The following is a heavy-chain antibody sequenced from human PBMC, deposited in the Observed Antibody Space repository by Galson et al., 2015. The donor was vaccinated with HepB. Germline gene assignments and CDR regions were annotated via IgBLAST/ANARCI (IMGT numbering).Heavy chain of an antibody. CDR1: GYTFTSYY. J-gene: IGHJ4*02. D-gene: IGHD4-17*01. CDR2: INPSGGST. Sequence: CKASGYTFTSYYMHWVRQAPGQGLEWMGIINPSGGSTSYAQKLQGRVTMTRDTSTSTVYMELSSLRSEDTAVYYCARDGGDYGDYPDYWGQGTLVTVSS. V-gene: IGHV1-46*04. CDR3: ARDGGDYGDYPDY.